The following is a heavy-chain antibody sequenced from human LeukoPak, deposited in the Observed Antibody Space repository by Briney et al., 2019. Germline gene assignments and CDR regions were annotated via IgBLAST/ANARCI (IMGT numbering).Heavy chain of an antibody. D-gene: IGHD2-15*01. J-gene: IGHJ4*02. CDR3: ARRSSGGKFDY. CDR1: GGSISSSSYY. V-gene: IGHV4-39*01. CDR2: IYYSGST. Sequence: SESLSLTCTVSGGSISSSSYYWGWIRQPPGKGLERFGSIYYSGSTYYNPSPESRVTISVDTSKHQFSRTLSSVTAADTAVYYWARRSSGGKFDYWGQGTLVTVSS.